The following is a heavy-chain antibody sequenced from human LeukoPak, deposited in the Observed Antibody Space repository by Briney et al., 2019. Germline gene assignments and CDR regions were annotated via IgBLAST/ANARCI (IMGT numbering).Heavy chain of an antibody. CDR3: ARDNDYNPLVY. Sequence: ASVNVSCKASGYTFTSYGISWVRQAPGQGLEWMGWISAYNGDTNYAQKLQGRVTMTTDTSTSTAYMELRSLRSDDTAVYYCARDNDYNPLVYWGQGTLVTVSS. V-gene: IGHV1-18*01. J-gene: IGHJ4*02. CDR2: ISAYNGDT. CDR1: GYTFTSYG. D-gene: IGHD1-14*01.